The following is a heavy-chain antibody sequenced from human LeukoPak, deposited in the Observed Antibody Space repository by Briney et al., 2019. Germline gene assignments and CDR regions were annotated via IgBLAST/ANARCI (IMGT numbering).Heavy chain of an antibody. CDR2: IFYSGNT. D-gene: IGHD3-22*01. CDR3: AREAPYYDSSGYPGSSAFDI. J-gene: IGHJ3*02. V-gene: IGHV4-59*01. Sequence: PSETLSLTCTVSGGSISPYYWTWIRQPPGKGLEWIGYIFYSGNTNYNPSLKSRVTMSVDTSNNQFSLRLTSVTAADTAVYYCAREAPYYDSSGYPGSSAFDIWGQGTMVTVSS. CDR1: GGSISPYY.